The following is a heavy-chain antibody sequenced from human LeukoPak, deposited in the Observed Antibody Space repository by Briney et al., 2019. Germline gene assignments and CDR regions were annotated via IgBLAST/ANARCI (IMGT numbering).Heavy chain of an antibody. V-gene: IGHV3-21*01. CDR3: ARTCSGRGCDAFDI. CDR2: ISSSSSYK. CDR1: GFTFSSYS. Sequence: GGSLRLSCAASGFTFSSYSMNWVRQAPGKGLEWVSSISSSSSYKNYADPVKGRFTISRDNAKNSLYLQMNSLRAEDTAVYYCARTCSGRGCDAFDIWGQGTMVTVSS. J-gene: IGHJ3*02. D-gene: IGHD2-15*01.